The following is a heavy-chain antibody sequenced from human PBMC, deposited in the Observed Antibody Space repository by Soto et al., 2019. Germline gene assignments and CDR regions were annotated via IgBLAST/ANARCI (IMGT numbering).Heavy chain of an antibody. CDR2: VYYSGNT. CDR3: ARIGAAASYAHYYMDV. J-gene: IGHJ6*03. CDR1: GGSISPYY. D-gene: IGHD6-13*01. Sequence: PSETLSLTCTVSGGSISPYYWSWIRQPPGKGLEWIGYVYYSGNTNYNPSLESRVTISVDTSRNRFSLNLTSATAADTAVYYCARIGAAASYAHYYMDVWGRGTAVTVSS. V-gene: IGHV4-59*01.